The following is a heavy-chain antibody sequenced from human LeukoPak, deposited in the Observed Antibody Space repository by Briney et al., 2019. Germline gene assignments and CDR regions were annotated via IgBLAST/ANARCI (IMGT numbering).Heavy chain of an antibody. CDR1: GYTSTGYY. J-gene: IGHJ1*01. CDR2: INPNSGGT. D-gene: IGHD3-22*01. CDR3: ARGSHNNYYDSSGYPH. Sequence: ASVKVSRKASGYTSTGYYMHWVRQAPGQGLEWMGRINPNSGGTNYAQKFQGRVTMTRDTSISTAYMELSRLRSDDTAVYYCARGSHNNYYDSSGYPHWGQGTLVTVSS. V-gene: IGHV1-2*06.